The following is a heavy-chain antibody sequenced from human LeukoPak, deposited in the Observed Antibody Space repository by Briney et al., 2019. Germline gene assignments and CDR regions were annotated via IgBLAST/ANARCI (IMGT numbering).Heavy chain of an antibody. CDR2: INAGNGNT. CDR3: ASSGYDRGGYYFDY. CDR1: GYTFTTYT. Sequence: GASVKVSCKASGYTFTTYTIHWVRQAPGQRLEWMGWINAGNGNTKYSQKFQGRVTITRDTSASTAYMELSSLRSEDTAVYYCASSGYDRGGYYFDYWGQGTLVTVSS. D-gene: IGHD5-12*01. V-gene: IGHV1-3*01. J-gene: IGHJ4*02.